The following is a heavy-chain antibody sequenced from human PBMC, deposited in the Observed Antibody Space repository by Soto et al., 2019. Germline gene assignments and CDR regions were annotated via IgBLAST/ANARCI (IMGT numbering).Heavy chain of an antibody. Sequence: QVQLVQSGAEVKKPGASVKVSCKASGYTFTGYYMHWVRQAPGQGLEWMGWINPNSGGTNYAQKFQGWVTMTRDTSISTAYMELSRLRSDDTAVYYCARDLLVRDYYYGMDVWGQGTTVTVSS. J-gene: IGHJ6*02. V-gene: IGHV1-2*04. CDR1: GYTFTGYY. CDR2: INPNSGGT. CDR3: ARDLLVRDYYYGMDV. D-gene: IGHD2-8*02.